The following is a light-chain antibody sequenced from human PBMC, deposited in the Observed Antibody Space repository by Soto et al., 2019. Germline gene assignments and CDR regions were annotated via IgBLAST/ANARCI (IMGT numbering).Light chain of an antibody. CDR2: GAS. CDR3: QQYGTSPWA. Sequence: EVVLTQSPGTLSLSPGERATLSCRASQSVSSRYLAWYQQTPGQAPRLLIYGASSRATGIPGRFSGSVFGTDFTLTITRREPEDSEVDYCQQYGTSPWAFGQGTKVEIK. CDR1: QSVSSRY. V-gene: IGKV3-20*01. J-gene: IGKJ1*01.